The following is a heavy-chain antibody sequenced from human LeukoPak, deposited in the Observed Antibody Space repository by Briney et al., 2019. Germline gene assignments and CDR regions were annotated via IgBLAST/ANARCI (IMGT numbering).Heavy chain of an antibody. D-gene: IGHD6-13*01. Sequence: GVSLTLSCAASGFTLTGYGMQWVPQAPGRGREGVAVIWYDGNNKYYVDSVKGRFTISRDTSKNTLYLQMNSLRGEDTAIYYCARDGLASIGLDMWGQGTVVTVSS. CDR1: GFTLTGYG. CDR2: IWYDGNNK. J-gene: IGHJ3*02. V-gene: IGHV3-33*01. CDR3: ARDGLASIGLDM.